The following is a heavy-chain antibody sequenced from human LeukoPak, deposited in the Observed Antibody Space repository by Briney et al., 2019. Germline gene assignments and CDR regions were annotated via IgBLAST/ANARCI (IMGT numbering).Heavy chain of an antibody. CDR2: INQDGSEK. CDR1: GFTFSSYW. V-gene: IGHV3-7*01. D-gene: IGHD3-3*01. Sequence: GGSLRPSCAASGFTFSSYWMSWVRQAPGKGLEWVANINQDGSEKYCVDSLKGRFTISRDNAENSLYLQMNSLRAEDTAVYYCANSDHSFGYNYYGMDVWGQGTTVTVSS. J-gene: IGHJ6*02. CDR3: ANSDHSFGYNYYGMDV.